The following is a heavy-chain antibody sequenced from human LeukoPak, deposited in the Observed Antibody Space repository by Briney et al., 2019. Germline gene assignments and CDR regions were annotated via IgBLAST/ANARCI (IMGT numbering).Heavy chain of an antibody. CDR2: ISAYNGNT. CDR3: ARDRGCLGSLEWLQQHNYYYYMDV. D-gene: IGHD3-3*01. Sequence: ASVKVSCKASDYTFTSYGISWVRQAPGRGREWMGWISAYNGNTNYAQKHQGRVTMTTDTSTSTAYMELRSLRSDETDVYYCARDRGCLGSLEWLQQHNYYYYMDVWGKGTTVTVSS. V-gene: IGHV1-18*01. CDR1: DYTFTSYG. J-gene: IGHJ6*03.